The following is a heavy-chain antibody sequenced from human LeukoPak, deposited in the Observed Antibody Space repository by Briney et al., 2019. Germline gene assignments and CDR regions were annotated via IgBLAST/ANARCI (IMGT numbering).Heavy chain of an antibody. CDR1: GYTFTSYG. V-gene: IGHV1-18*01. Sequence: EASVKVSCKASGYTFTSYGISWVRQAPGQGLEWMGWISPNNGNTNYAQKLQGRVTMTTDTSTSTAYMELRSLRSDDTAVYYCAREPYNWNDYDAFDIWGQGTMVTVSS. CDR2: ISPNNGNT. J-gene: IGHJ3*02. D-gene: IGHD1-1*01. CDR3: AREPYNWNDYDAFDI.